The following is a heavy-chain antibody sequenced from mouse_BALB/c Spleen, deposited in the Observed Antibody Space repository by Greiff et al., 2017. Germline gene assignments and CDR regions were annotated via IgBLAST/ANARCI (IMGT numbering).Heavy chain of an antibody. CDR3: ASSLFY. D-gene: IGHD6-5*01. CDR2: ISSGSSTI. V-gene: IGHV5-17*02. CDR1: GFTFSSFG. Sequence: DVKLVESGGGLVQPGGSRKLSCAASGFTFSSFGMHWVRQAPEKGLEWVAYISSGSSTIYYADTVKGRFTISRDNPKNTLFLQMTSLRSEDTAMYYCASSLFYWGQGTTLTVSS. J-gene: IGHJ2*01.